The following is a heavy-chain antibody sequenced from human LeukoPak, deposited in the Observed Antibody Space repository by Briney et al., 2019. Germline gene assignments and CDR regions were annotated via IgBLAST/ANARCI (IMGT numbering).Heavy chain of an antibody. Sequence: PSETLSLTCTVSGGSISSSSYYWDWIRQSPGKGLEWIGNIYSGGSTYYNPSLKSRVTISVDTSKNQFSLKLSSVTAADTAVYYCALMRFGEFRCFDYWGQGTLVTVSS. CDR1: GGSISSSSYY. D-gene: IGHD3-10*01. CDR2: IYSGGST. V-gene: IGHV4-39*07. J-gene: IGHJ4*02. CDR3: ALMRFGEFRCFDY.